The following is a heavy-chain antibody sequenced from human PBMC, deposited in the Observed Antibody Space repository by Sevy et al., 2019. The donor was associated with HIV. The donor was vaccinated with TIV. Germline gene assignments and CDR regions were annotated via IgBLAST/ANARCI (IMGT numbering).Heavy chain of an antibody. Sequence: SETLSLTCAVHDGSFSGYYWNWIRQLPGKGLEWIGEINESGFTYYNPSLKSRVTISVDTSKKQFYLKLNSVTAADTAVYFCARSPPVVVVPGAPSWFDPWGQGTLVTVSS. J-gene: IGHJ5*02. CDR3: ARSPPVVVVPGAPSWFDP. V-gene: IGHV4-34*01. D-gene: IGHD2-2*01. CDR1: DGSFSGYY. CDR2: INESGFT.